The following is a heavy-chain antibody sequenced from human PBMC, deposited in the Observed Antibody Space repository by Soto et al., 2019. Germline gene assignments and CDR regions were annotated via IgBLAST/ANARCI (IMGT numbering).Heavy chain of an antibody. V-gene: IGHV3-23*01. CDR2: IRDSGDST. J-gene: IGHJ4*02. CDR1: GFTFSSYA. CDR3: AKYPWGQQLEPPDY. D-gene: IGHD6-13*01. Sequence: PGGSLRLSCAASGFTFSSYAMSWVRQAPGKGLEWVSAIRDSGDSTYYADFVRGRFTISRDNSKNTLYMQMNSLRAEDTAVYYCAKYPWGQQLEPPDYWGQGTLVTVSS.